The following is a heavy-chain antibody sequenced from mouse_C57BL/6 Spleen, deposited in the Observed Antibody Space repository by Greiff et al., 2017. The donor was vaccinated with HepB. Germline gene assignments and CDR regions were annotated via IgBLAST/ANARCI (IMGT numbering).Heavy chain of an antibody. Sequence: EVQLVESEGGLVQPGSSMKLSCTASGFTFSDYYMAWVRQVPEKGLEWVANINYDGSSTYYLDSLKSRFIISRDNAKNILYLQMSSLKSEDTATYYCAREDYYGGRYFDVWGTGTTVTVSS. CDR3: AREDYYGGRYFDV. D-gene: IGHD1-1*01. J-gene: IGHJ1*03. V-gene: IGHV5-16*01. CDR1: GFTFSDYY. CDR2: INYDGSST.